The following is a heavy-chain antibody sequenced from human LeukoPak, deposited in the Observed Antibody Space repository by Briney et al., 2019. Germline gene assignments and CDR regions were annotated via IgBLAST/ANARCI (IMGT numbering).Heavy chain of an antibody. J-gene: IGHJ3*02. CDR2: IYYSGTT. V-gene: IGHV4-59*12. CDR3: ARRSVPYAFDI. CDR1: GGSISNYY. Sequence: SETLSLTCTVSGGSISNYYWNWIRQPPGKGLEWIGYIYYSGTTNYNPSLKSRVTISVDTSKNQFSLKLSSVTAADTAVYYCARRSVPYAFDIWGQGTMVTVSS.